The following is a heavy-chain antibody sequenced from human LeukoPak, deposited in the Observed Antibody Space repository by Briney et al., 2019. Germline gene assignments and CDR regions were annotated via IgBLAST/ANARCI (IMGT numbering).Heavy chain of an antibody. CDR2: IGSRSTYI. V-gene: IGHV3-21*06. CDR3: ARGGGRALDV. D-gene: IGHD3-16*01. CDR1: GFKFSDYY. Sequence: GGSLRLSCAASGFKFSDYYMSWVRQAPGKGLEWVSSIGSRSTYIYYTDSVKGRFTISRDNAKNSLYLQMSSLRGEDTAVYYCARGGGRALDVWGQGTMVTVSS. J-gene: IGHJ3*01.